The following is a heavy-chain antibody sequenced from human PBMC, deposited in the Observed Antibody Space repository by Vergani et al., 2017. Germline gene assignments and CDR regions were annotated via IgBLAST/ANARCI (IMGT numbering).Heavy chain of an antibody. CDR3: ARDEFRVWAFDY. V-gene: IGHV3-11*01. CDR1: GFTFSDYY. D-gene: IGHD3-10*01. Sequence: QVQLVESGGGLVKPGGSLRLSCAASGFTFSDYYMSWIRQARGKGLEWVSYISSSGSTIYYADSVKGRFTISRDNAKNSLYLQRNSLRAEDSAVYYCARDEFRVWAFDYWGQGTLVTVSS. CDR2: ISSSGSTI. J-gene: IGHJ4*02.